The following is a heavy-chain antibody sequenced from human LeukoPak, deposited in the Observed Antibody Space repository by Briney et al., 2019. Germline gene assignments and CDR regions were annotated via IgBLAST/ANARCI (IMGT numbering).Heavy chain of an antibody. J-gene: IGHJ4*02. Sequence: GGSLRLSCAASEFTVNSNFMSWVRQAPGKGLEWVSVIYSDGRTYYADSVKDRLTMSRDNSKNTLYLHLNSLGAEDTAVYYCARVRISGSYSPYFDFWGQGTLVTVSS. CDR1: EFTVNSNF. CDR3: ARVRISGSYSPYFDF. D-gene: IGHD1-26*01. CDR2: IYSDGRT. V-gene: IGHV3-53*01.